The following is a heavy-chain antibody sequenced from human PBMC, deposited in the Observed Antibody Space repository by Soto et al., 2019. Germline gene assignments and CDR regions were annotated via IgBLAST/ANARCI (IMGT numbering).Heavy chain of an antibody. J-gene: IGHJ6*02. CDR2: IIPIFGTA. D-gene: IGHD2-2*01. Sequence: SVKVSCKASGGTFSSYAISWVRQAPGQGLEWMGGIIPIFGTANYAQKFQGRVTITADESTSTAYMEPSSLRSEDTAVYYCARGRDYCSSTSCYAGLYYYYGMDVWGQGTTVTVSS. V-gene: IGHV1-69*13. CDR1: GGTFSSYA. CDR3: ARGRDYCSSTSCYAGLYYYYGMDV.